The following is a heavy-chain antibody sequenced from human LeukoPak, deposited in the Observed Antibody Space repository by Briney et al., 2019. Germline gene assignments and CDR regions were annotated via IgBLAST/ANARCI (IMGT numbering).Heavy chain of an antibody. CDR3: AGYSSSWHYYYYMDV. CDR1: GGTFSSYA. V-gene: IGHV1-69*13. D-gene: IGHD6-6*01. Sequence: SVKVSCKASGGTFSSYAISWVRQAPGQGLEWMGGIIPIFGTANYAQKFQGRVTITADESTSTAYMELSSLRSEDTAVYYCAGYSSSWHYYYYMDVWGKGTTVTVSS. CDR2: IIPIFGTA. J-gene: IGHJ6*03.